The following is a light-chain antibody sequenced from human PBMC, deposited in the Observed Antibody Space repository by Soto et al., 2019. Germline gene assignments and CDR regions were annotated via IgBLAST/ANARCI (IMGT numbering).Light chain of an antibody. Sequence: DIVMTQSPATLPVSPGERGALSCRASQSVSSNLAWYQQKPGQAPRLLIYGASTRATGIPARFSGSGSGTDFTLTISRLQPQDFAIYYCQQYNNSPITFGQGTQLEI. V-gene: IGKV3D-15*01. CDR1: QSVSSN. J-gene: IGKJ5*01. CDR3: QQYNNSPIT. CDR2: GAS.